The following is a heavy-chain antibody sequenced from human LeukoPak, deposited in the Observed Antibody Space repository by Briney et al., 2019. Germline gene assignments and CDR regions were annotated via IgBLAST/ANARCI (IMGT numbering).Heavy chain of an antibody. J-gene: IGHJ4*02. CDR3: ARGSRYGGNPHPAVAFDY. Sequence: SETLSLTCTVSGGSISSSSYYWGWIRQPPGKGLEWIGNIYYSGSTYYNPSLKSRVTISVDTSKNQFSLKLSSVTAADTAVYCCARGSRYGGNPHPAVAFDYWGQGTLVTVSS. D-gene: IGHD4-23*01. CDR2: IYYSGST. V-gene: IGHV4-39*01. CDR1: GGSISSSSYY.